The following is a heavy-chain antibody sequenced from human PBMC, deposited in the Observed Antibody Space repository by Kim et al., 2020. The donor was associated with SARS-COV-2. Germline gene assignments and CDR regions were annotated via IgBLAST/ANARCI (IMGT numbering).Heavy chain of an antibody. CDR1: GYTFTSYD. V-gene: IGHV1-8*01. J-gene: IGHJ2*01. CDR3: ARGFPFGVVIIQNWYFDL. D-gene: IGHD3-3*01. Sequence: ASVKVSCKASGYTFTSYDINWVRQATGQGLEWMGWMNPNSGNTGYAQKFQGRVTMTRNTSISTAYMELSSLRSEDTAVYYCARGFPFGVVIIQNWYFDLWGRGTLFTVSS. CDR2: MNPNSGNT.